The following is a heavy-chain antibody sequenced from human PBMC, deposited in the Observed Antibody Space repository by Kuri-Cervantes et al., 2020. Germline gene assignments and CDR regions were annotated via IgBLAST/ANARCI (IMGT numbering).Heavy chain of an antibody. CDR3: ARERIRTVTYYGMDV. Sequence: GESLKISCAASGFSVSRKYMNWVRQAPGKGLECVLVFNTGAISHYADSVKGRFTISRANSKNTVSLRMRSLRAEDTAVYYCARERIRTVTYYGMDVWGQGTTVTVSS. CDR2: FNTGAIS. CDR1: GFSVSRKY. J-gene: IGHJ6*02. D-gene: IGHD4-17*01. V-gene: IGHV3-53*01.